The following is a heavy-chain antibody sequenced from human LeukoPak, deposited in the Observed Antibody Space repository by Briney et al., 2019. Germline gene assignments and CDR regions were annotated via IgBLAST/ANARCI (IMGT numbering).Heavy chain of an antibody. CDR3: ARDPIAAAGTDALDI. V-gene: IGHV4-4*07. D-gene: IGHD6-13*01. CDR2: IYTSGST. J-gene: IGHJ3*02. CDR1: GGSISSYY. Sequence: SETLSLTCTVTGGSISSYYWSWIRQPAGKGLEWIGRIYTSGSTNYNPSLKSRVTMSVDTSKNQFSLKLSSVTAADTAVYYCARDPIAAAGTDALDIWGQGTMVTVSS.